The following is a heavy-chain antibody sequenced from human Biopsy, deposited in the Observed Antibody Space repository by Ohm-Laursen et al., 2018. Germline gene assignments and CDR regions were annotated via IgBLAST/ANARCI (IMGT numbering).Heavy chain of an antibody. V-gene: IGHV4-38-2*01. CDR1: GASINIAYY. D-gene: IGHD6-13*01. CDR3: VRVRGITPPGAFDF. J-gene: IGHJ3*01. CDR2: IYQTGNT. Sequence: SETLSLTCAASGASINIAYYWGWIRQPPGKGLEWIGIIYQTGNTYYNPSLKSRLTISGDASKNEFFLNLTSVTAADTAIYYCVRVRGITPPGAFDFWGQGTKVAVSS.